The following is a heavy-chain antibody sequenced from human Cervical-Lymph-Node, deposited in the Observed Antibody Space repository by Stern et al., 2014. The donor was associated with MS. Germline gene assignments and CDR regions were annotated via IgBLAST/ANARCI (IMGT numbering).Heavy chain of an antibody. J-gene: IGHJ4*02. CDR1: GYTFTNSY. CDR2: IKPSGGST. D-gene: IGHD4-17*01. CDR3: ARNHGGADYGLADY. Sequence: VQLVQSGAEVRKPGASVKVSCKASGYTFTNSYMHWVRQAPGQGLEWMGMIKPSGGSTSSAQKFQGRVTMTRETATGTVYMELNSLGTGDTAVYYCARNHGGADYGLADYWGQGTLVTVSS. V-gene: IGHV1-46*01.